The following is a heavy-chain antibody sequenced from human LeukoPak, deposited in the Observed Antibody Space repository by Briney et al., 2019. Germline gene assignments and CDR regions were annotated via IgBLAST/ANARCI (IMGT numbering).Heavy chain of an antibody. V-gene: IGHV4-59*01. D-gene: IGHD2/OR15-2a*01. J-gene: IGHJ4*02. CDR3: ARVPAQYYFDF. CDR1: GGSISSYY. CDR2: VYHSGST. Sequence: SETLSLTCTVSGGSISSYYWSWIRQPPGKTLEWIGYVYHSGSTDYNPSLKSRVSMSIDTSKNQFSLRLRSVTAADTAIYYCARVPAQYYFDFWGQGALVTVSS.